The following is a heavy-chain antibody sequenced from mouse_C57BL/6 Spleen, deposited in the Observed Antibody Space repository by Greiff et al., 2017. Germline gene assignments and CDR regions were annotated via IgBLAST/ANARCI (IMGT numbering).Heavy chain of an antibody. D-gene: IGHD1-1*01. CDR2: ISSGGSYT. J-gene: IGHJ2*01. CDR3: ARVYYYGSSYAFDY. V-gene: IGHV5-6*01. CDR1: GFTFSSYG. Sequence: EVNVVESGGDLVKPGGSLKLSCAASGFTFSSYGMSWVRQTPDKRLEWVATISSGGSYTYYPDSVKGRFTISRDNAKNTLYLQMSSLKSEDTAMYYCARVYYYGSSYAFDYWGQGTTLTVSS.